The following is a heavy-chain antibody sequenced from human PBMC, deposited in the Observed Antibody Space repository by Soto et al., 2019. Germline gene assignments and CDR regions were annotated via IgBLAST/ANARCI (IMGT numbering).Heavy chain of an antibody. V-gene: IGHV3-23*01. CDR1: GFTFSSYA. CDR3: AKDLAPGYYDSSGYYPPGAFDI. Sequence: EVQLLESGGGLVQPGGSLRLSCAASGFTFSSYAMSWVRQAPGKGLEWVSAISGSGGSTYYADSVKGRFTISRDNSKNTLYLQMNSLRAEDTAVYYRAKDLAPGYYDSSGYYPPGAFDIWGQGTMVTVSS. D-gene: IGHD3-22*01. CDR2: ISGSGGST. J-gene: IGHJ3*02.